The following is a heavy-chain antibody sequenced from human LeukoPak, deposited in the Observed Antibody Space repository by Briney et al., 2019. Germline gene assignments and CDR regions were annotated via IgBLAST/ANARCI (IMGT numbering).Heavy chain of an antibody. V-gene: IGHV4-38-2*02. CDR2: LFHSGTT. Sequence: SETLSLTCNVSGYSISSAHYWGWIRQSPEKGLEWIGSLFHSGTTYYNPSLKSRVTISVDTSKNQFSLNLKSVTAADTAVYYCASRKLGNDYWGQGTLVTVSS. J-gene: IGHJ4*02. CDR3: ASRKLGNDY. D-gene: IGHD7-27*01. CDR1: GYSISSAHY.